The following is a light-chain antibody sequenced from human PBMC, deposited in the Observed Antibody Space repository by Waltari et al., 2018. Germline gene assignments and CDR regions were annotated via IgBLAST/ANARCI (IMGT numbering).Light chain of an antibody. J-gene: IGLJ3*02. CDR3: QSYDRTDWV. V-gene: IGLV6-57*02. CDR1: GGRIATNY. CDR2: EDY. Sequence: KFMLTQPHSVSESPGKTVTISCTARGGRIATNYVLWYQQRPGSAPILLIFEDYQRPSGIPGRFSGSIDTSSNSASLTISGLKTEDEADYFCQSYDRTDWVFGGGTKLTVL.